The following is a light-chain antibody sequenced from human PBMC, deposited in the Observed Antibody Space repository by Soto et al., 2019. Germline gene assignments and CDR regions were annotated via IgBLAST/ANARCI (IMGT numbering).Light chain of an antibody. CDR3: QQYDSYPLT. CDR1: QSINSW. Sequence: DIQMTQSPSALSASVGDRVTITCRASQSINSWLAWYQQKSGKAPKLLIYKASSLESGVPSRFSGSGSGTEFALTISSLQPDDFATYYCQQYDSYPLTFGGGTKVDIK. V-gene: IGKV1-5*03. J-gene: IGKJ4*01. CDR2: KAS.